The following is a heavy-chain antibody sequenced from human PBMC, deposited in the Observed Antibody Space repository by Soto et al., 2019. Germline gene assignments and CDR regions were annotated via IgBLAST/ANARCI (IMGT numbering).Heavy chain of an antibody. Sequence: GGSLRLSCAASGFTFSSYAMGWVRQAPGKGLEWVSAISGSGGSTYYADSVKGRFTISRDNSKNTLYLQMNSLRAEDTAVYYCAKAKVAAPLGYYGMDVWGQGTTVTVSS. CDR1: GFTFSSYA. CDR3: AKAKVAAPLGYYGMDV. J-gene: IGHJ6*02. CDR2: ISGSGGST. V-gene: IGHV3-23*01. D-gene: IGHD5-12*01.